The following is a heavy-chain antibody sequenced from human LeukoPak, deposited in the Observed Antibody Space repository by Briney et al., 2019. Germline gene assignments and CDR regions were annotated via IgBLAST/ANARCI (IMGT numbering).Heavy chain of an antibody. D-gene: IGHD6-6*01. CDR2: IYHSGST. CDR3: ARVSKRGSSSGDY. J-gene: IGHJ4*02. Sequence: SETLSLTCTVSGGSISSGGYYWSWIRQPPGKGLEWIGYIYHSGSTYYNPSLKSRVTISVDRSKNQFSLKLSSVTAADTAVYYCARVSKRGSSSGDYWGQGTLVTVSS. V-gene: IGHV4-30-2*01. CDR1: GGSISSGGYY.